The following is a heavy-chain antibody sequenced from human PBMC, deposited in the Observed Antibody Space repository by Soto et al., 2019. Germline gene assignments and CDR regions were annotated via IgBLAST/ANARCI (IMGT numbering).Heavy chain of an antibody. V-gene: IGHV4-34*01. Sequence: SETLSLTCAVYGGSFIGYYWSWIRQPPGKGLEWIGEINHSGSTNYNPSLKSRVTISVDTSKNQFSLKLSSVTAADTAVYYCARDQTYSGYDYWGQGTLVTVSS. CDR3: ARDQTYSGYDY. J-gene: IGHJ4*02. CDR2: INHSGST. CDR1: GGSFIGYY. D-gene: IGHD5-12*01.